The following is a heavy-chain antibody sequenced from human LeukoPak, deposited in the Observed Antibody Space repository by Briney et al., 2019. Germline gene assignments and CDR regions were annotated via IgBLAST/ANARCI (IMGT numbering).Heavy chain of an antibody. CDR2: IYSGGST. J-gene: IGHJ2*01. CDR3: ASDRYGDFYWYFDL. D-gene: IGHD4-17*01. Sequence: PGGSLRLSCAASGFTVSSNYMSWVRQAPGKGLEWVSVIYSGGSTYYADSVKGRFTISRDNSKNTLYLQMNSLRAEDTAVYYCASDRYGDFYWYFDLWGRGTLVTVSS. V-gene: IGHV3-66*01. CDR1: GFTVSSNY.